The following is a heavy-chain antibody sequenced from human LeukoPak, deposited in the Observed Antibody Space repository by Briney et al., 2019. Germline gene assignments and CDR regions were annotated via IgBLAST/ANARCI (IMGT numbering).Heavy chain of an antibody. CDR2: MNSDGSTT. CDR3: ARGGYSYGYDDYYGMDV. V-gene: IGHV3-74*01. J-gene: IGHJ6*02. CDR1: GFTFNDYW. Sequence: PGGSLRLSCAASGFTFNDYWMHWVRQAPGKGPVWVSSMNSDGSTTTYADSVKGRFTIPRDNAKNTLYLQMNSLRAEDTAVYYCARGGYSYGYDDYYGMDVWGQGTTVTVSS. D-gene: IGHD5-18*01.